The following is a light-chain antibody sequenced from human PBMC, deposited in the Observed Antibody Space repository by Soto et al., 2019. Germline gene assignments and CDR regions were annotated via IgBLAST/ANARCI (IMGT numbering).Light chain of an antibody. CDR1: QSVSGSS. CDR2: SAS. V-gene: IGKV3-20*01. Sequence: EMVLTQSPGTLSLSPGERATLSCRASQSVSGSSLAWYQQKPGQAPRLLIYSASNRATDIPDRFSGSGSATDFTLAISSLEPEDFAVYYCRQYGSSPQTFGPGTKVDI. J-gene: IGKJ3*01. CDR3: RQYGSSPQT.